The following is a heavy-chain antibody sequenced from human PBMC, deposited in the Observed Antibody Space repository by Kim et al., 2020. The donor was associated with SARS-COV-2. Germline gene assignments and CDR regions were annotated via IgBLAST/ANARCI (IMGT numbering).Heavy chain of an antibody. V-gene: IGHV1-2*02. D-gene: IGHD6-6*01. Sequence: NDAQKFQSRVTMTRDTSISTAYMELSRLRSDDTAVYYCARAYSSSSGFDYWGQGTLVTVSS. CDR3: ARAYSSSSGFDY. J-gene: IGHJ4*02.